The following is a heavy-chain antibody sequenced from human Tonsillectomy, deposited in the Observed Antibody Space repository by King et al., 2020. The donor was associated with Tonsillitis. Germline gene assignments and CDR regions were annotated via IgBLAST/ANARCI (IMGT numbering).Heavy chain of an antibody. V-gene: IGHV3-21*01. CDR1: GFTFSDYD. CDR2: ISSNNRYI. J-gene: IGHJ3*02. Sequence: VQLVEAGGGLVKPGGSLRLSCATSGFTFSDYDMNWVRQAPGKGLEGVTSISSNNRYINFSDSVKGRVSSSRDNAKNSLYLQILSLRVEDTAVYYCAKDKGAAYYDSGRGAFDMWGQGTMVTVSS. D-gene: IGHD3-22*01. CDR3: AKDKGAAYYDSGRGAFDM.